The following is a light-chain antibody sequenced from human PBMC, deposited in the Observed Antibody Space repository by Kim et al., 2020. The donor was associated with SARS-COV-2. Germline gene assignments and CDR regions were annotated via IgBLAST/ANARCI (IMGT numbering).Light chain of an antibody. CDR3: QHSGT. CDR1: QDISNY. V-gene: IGKV1-33*01. CDR2: DAS. J-gene: IGKJ2*01. Sequence: DIQMTQSPSSLSASVGDRVTITCQASQDISNYLNWYQQKPGKAPKLLIYDASNLETGVPSRLSGSGSGTDFTFTISSLQPEDIATYYCQHSGTFGQGTKLEI.